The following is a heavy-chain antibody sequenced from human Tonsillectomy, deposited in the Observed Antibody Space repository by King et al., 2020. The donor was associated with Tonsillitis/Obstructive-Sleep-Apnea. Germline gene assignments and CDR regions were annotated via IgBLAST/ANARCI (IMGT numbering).Heavy chain of an antibody. CDR3: ARESRGGDY. D-gene: IGHD3-10*01. CDR1: GFTFSSYA. V-gene: IGHV3-30*04. Sequence: VQLVESGGGVVQPGRSLRLSCAASGFTFSSYAMHWVRQAPGKGLEWVAVISYDGSNKYYADSVKGRFTISRDNSKNTLYLQMYSLRAEDTAVYYCARESRGGDYWGQGTLVTVSS. J-gene: IGHJ4*02. CDR2: ISYDGSNK.